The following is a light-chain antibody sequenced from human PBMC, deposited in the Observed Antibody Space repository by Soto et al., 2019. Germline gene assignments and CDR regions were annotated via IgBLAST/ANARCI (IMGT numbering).Light chain of an antibody. CDR3: QQRSNWPPVT. CDR2: DAS. CDR1: QSVSNY. V-gene: IGKV3-11*01. J-gene: IGKJ4*01. Sequence: EIVLTQSPATLSLSPGERATLSCRASQSVSNYLAWYQQKPGQAPRLLIYDASNRASGIPARFSGSGSGTDFTLIISSLDPEDFAVYYCQQRSNWPPVTFGGGTKVDIK.